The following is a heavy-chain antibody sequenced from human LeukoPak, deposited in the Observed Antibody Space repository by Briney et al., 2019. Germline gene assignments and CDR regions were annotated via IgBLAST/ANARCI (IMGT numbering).Heavy chain of an antibody. CDR3: AKRAGSAWSAGA. D-gene: IGHD3-10*01. Sequence: GGSLRLSCAASGFTFSSYGMHWVRQAPGKGLDWVAYIRNDASNTYYADSVKGRFSISRDNSKNTVYLQMNSLIPDDTAVYYCAKRAGSAWSAGAWGQGTLVTVSS. V-gene: IGHV3-30*02. CDR1: GFTFSSYG. J-gene: IGHJ5*02. CDR2: IRNDASNT.